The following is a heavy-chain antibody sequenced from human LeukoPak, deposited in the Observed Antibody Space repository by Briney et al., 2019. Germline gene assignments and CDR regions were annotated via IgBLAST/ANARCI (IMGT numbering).Heavy chain of an antibody. Sequence: GGSLRLSCAASGFTFSSYAMHWVRQAPGKGLEWVAVISYDGSNKYYADSVKGRFTISRDNSKNTLYLQMNSLRAEDTAVYYCARVMGAGPLYEGYYFDYWGQGTLVTVSS. CDR1: GFTFSSYA. D-gene: IGHD2-2*02. CDR3: ARVMGAGPLYEGYYFDY. CDR2: ISYDGSNK. V-gene: IGHV3-30-3*01. J-gene: IGHJ4*02.